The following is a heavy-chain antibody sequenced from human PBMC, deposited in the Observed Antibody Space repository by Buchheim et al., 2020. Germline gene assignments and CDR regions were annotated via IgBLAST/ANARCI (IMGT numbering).Heavy chain of an antibody. CDR2: MNPNSGNT. Sequence: QVQLVQSGAEVKKPGASVKVSCKASGYTFTGYYMHWVRQAPGQGLEWMGWMNPNSGNTGYAQKFQGRVTMTRNTSISTAYRGRSSRRSEDTAVYYCARGGGSDYSNYWGFGYYYGMDVWGQGTT. J-gene: IGHJ6*02. CDR1: GYTFTGYY. CDR3: ARGGGSDYSNYWGFGYYYGMDV. V-gene: IGHV1-8*02. D-gene: IGHD4-11*01.